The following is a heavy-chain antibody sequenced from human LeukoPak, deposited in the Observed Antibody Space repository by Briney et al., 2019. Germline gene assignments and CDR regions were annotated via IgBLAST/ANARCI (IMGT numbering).Heavy chain of an antibody. D-gene: IGHD4-17*01. CDR2: ISGSGGIT. CDR1: GFTFSSYA. CDR3: AKEGMTTVTTGGYFDY. J-gene: IGHJ4*02. Sequence: GGSLRLSCAASGFTFSSYAMSWVRQAPGKGLEWVSAISGSGGITYCADSVKGRFTISRDNSKNTLYLQMNSLIAEDTAVYYCAKEGMTTVTTGGYFDYWGQGTLVTVSS. V-gene: IGHV3-23*01.